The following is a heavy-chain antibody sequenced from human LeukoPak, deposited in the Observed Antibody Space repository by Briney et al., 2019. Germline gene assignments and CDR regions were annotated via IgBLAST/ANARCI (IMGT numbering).Heavy chain of an antibody. CDR3: AGDGSGWSSDY. CDR2: MWNDGITG. J-gene: IGHJ4*02. CDR1: GFDFRKYG. D-gene: IGHD6-19*01. V-gene: IGHV3-33*01. Sequence: PGRSLRISCAASGFDFRKYGIHWVRQAPGKGLEWVAIMWNDGITGKYADSVRGRFSVSRDNSKNTVYLEMDSLRADDTSVYYCAGDGSGWSSDYWGQGTLVTVSS.